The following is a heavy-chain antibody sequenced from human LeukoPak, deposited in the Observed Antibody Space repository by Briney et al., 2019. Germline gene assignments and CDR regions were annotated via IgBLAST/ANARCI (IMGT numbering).Heavy chain of an antibody. V-gene: IGHV3-49*04. D-gene: IGHD3-22*01. CDR3: RGDSSGCYSDYGMDV. Sequence: PGGSLRLSCAASGFTFSNYAMSWVRQAPGKGLEWVSFIRRKAYGGTTEYAASVKGRFTISRDDSKSIAYLQMNSLKTEDTAVYYCRGDSSGCYSDYGMDVWGQGTTVTVSS. J-gene: IGHJ6*02. CDR2: IRRKAYGGTT. CDR1: GFTFSNYA.